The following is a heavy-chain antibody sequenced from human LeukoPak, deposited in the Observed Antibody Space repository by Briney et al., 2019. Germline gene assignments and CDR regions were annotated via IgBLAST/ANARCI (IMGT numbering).Heavy chain of an antibody. Sequence: PGGSLRLSCAASGFTFSSYSMNWVRQAPGKGLEWVSSISSSSSYIYYADSVKGRFTISRDSAKNSLYLQMNSLRAEDTAVYYCASFASNLIGLDYWGQGTLVTVSS. CDR3: ASFASNLIGLDY. V-gene: IGHV3-21*01. D-gene: IGHD3-16*02. CDR2: ISSSSSYI. CDR1: GFTFSSYS. J-gene: IGHJ4*02.